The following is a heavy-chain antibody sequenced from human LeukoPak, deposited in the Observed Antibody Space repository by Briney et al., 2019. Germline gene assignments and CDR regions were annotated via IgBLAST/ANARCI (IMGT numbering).Heavy chain of an antibody. CDR2: TNPKSGNT. CDR3: ARPLVGNDYSISLDAFDI. Sequence: ASVKVSCKASGNTFTSYDINWVRQATGQGLEWMGWTNPKSGNTGYAQKFQGRVTMTRNTSISTAYMELSSLRSEDTAVYYCARPLVGNDYSISLDAFDIWGQGTMVTVSS. CDR1: GNTFTSYD. J-gene: IGHJ3*02. V-gene: IGHV1-8*01. D-gene: IGHD4-11*01.